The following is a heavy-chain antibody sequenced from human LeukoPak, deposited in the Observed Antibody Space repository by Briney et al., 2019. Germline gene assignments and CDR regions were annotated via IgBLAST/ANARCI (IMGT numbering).Heavy chain of an antibody. CDR3: ARGGHGYCSSTSCYELINWFDP. V-gene: IGHV1-46*01. CDR2: INPSGSSA. Sequence: ASVKVSCKASGYSFTSYYMHWVRQAPGQGLEWMGFINPSGSSAAYARKFQGRLTMTRDMFTSTDYMELTSLTSDDTAVYYCARGGHGYCSSTSCYELINWFDPWGQGTLVTVSS. CDR1: GYSFTSYY. D-gene: IGHD2-2*01. J-gene: IGHJ5*02.